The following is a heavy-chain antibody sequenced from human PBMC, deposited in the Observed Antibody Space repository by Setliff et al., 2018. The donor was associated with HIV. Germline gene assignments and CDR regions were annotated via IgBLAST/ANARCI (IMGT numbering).Heavy chain of an antibody. CDR2: IYFSGST. CDR1: GGSISSSSHY. CDR3: ARQVTVVGYFETAAGSFNY. Sequence: ASETLSLTCTVSGGSISSSSHYWGWIRQPPGKGLEWIGSIYFSGSTYYNPSLKSRVTISTDTSKNQFSLKVRSVTAADTAVYYCARQVTVVGYFETAAGSFNYWGPGTLVTV. J-gene: IGHJ4*02. V-gene: IGHV4-39*01. D-gene: IGHD2-21*01.